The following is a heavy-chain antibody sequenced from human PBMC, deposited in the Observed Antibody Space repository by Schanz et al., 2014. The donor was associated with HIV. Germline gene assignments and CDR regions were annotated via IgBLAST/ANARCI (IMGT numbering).Heavy chain of an antibody. CDR2: ISVTGDNT. J-gene: IGHJ6*02. Sequence: EVQLLDSGGGLVQPGGSLRVSCAVSGFTLSGYTMSWVRQAPGKGLEWVSSISVTGDNTYYADSVKGRFTISRDDSSDTLYLQMNSLRPEDTAVYYCAKSHKHDSSDYYRFYYCGMDVWGQGTTVTVSS. CDR1: GFTLSGYT. CDR3: AKSHKHDSSDYYRFYYCGMDV. V-gene: IGHV3-23*01. D-gene: IGHD6-19*01.